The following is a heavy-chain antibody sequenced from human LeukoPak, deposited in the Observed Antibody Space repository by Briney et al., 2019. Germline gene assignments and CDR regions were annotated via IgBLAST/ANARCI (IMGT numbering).Heavy chain of an antibody. J-gene: IGHJ4*02. CDR3: ARHDNDDDFDY. Sequence: ASVKVSCKASGYTFTRYAINWLRQAPGQGLEWMGWINMYTANPAYAQGFTERFVFSLDTSGTTAYLQISNLKTEDTAVYYCARHDNDDDFDYWGQGTLVTVSS. D-gene: IGHD3-16*01. CDR1: GYTFTRYA. V-gene: IGHV7-4-1*02. CDR2: INMYTANP.